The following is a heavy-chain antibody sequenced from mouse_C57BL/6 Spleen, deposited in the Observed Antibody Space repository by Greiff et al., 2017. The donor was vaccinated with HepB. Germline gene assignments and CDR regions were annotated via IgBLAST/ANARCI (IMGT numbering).Heavy chain of an antibody. D-gene: IGHD1-1*01. CDR3: ARFTTGVAGGAMDY. CDR1: GYSFTGYY. J-gene: IGHJ4*01. Sequence: EVQLQQSGPELVKPGASVKISCKASGYSFTGYYMNWVKQSPEKSLEWIGEINPSTGGTTYNQKFKAKATLTVDKSSSTAYMQLKSLTSEDSAVYYCARFTTGVAGGAMDYWGQGTSVTVSS. V-gene: IGHV1-42*01. CDR2: INPSTGGT.